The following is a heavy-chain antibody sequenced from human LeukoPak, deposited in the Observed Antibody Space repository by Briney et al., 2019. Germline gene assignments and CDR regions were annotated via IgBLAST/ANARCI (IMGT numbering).Heavy chain of an antibody. Sequence: GGSLRLSCAASGFTFSSYSMHWRRQAPGRGVEWVSAISGSGGSTYYAHSVERRFTISRDNSKHTLYLQMNSLRAEDKAVYYCAQGQPNMILYSYWGQPTLLTLSS. CDR3: AQGQPNMILYSY. CDR1: GFTFSSYS. V-gene: IGHV3-23*01. CDR2: ISGSGGST. D-gene: IGHD2-8*01. J-gene: IGHJ1*01.